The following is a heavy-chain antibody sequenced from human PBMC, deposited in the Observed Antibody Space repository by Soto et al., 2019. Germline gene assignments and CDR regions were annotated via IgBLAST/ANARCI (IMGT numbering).Heavy chain of an antibody. D-gene: IGHD4-17*01. V-gene: IGHV3-53*01. CDR2: IFSGGDT. J-gene: IGHJ5*02. CDR1: GFTVSSNY. CDR3: ATGDDYGGPTQGA. Sequence: GGSLRLSCAASGFTVSSNYMGWVRQAPGRGLEWVSVIFSGGDTYYAGSVRGRFTISRDNSKNTLYLQMNSLRAEDTAVYFCATGDDYGGPTQGASGQGTLVTVSS.